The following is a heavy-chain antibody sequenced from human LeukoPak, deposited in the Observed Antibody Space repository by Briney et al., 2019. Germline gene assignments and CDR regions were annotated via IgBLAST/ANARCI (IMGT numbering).Heavy chain of an antibody. Sequence: GGSLRLSCAASGFTFSSCGMHWVRQAPGKGLEWVAVISYDGSNKYYADSVRGRFTISRDNSKNTLFLEMNSLRAEDTAVYYCAKALTSGWYLDAFNIWGQGTMVTVSS. CDR2: ISYDGSNK. CDR3: AKALTSGWYLDAFNI. J-gene: IGHJ3*02. D-gene: IGHD6-19*01. CDR1: GFTFSSCG. V-gene: IGHV3-30*18.